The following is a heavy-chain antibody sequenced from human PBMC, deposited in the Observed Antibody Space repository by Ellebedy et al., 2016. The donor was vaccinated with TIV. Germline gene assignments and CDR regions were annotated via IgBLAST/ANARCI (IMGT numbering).Heavy chain of an antibody. V-gene: IGHV5-51*01. Sequence: PGGSLRLSCQGSGYSFWGYWIGWVRQLPGKGLEWMGIIYPDDSQTRYSPSFQGQVTISADKSINSAFLQWSSLKASDTAMYYCARSGYSGYETDYWGQGTLVTVSA. CDR2: IYPDDSQT. CDR3: ARSGYSGYETDY. D-gene: IGHD5-12*01. J-gene: IGHJ4*02. CDR1: GYSFWGYW.